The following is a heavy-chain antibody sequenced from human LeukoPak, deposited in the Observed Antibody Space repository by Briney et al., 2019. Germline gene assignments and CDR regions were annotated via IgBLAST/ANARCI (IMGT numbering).Heavy chain of an antibody. V-gene: IGHV3-23*01. CDR1: GFTFSSYA. CDR3: AKEGYRMVRGMGET. Sequence: GGSLRLSCAATGFTFSSYAMSWVRQAPGKGLGWLSAISGTGGSTYYTDSVRGRFTISRDNSKNTLNLQMNSLKDEDTAVYYCAKEGYRMVRGMGETWGQGTLVTVSS. D-gene: IGHD3-10*01. J-gene: IGHJ5*02. CDR2: ISGTGGST.